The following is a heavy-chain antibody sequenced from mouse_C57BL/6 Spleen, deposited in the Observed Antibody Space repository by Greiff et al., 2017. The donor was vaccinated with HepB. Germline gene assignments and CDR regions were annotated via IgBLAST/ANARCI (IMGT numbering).Heavy chain of an antibody. V-gene: IGHV14-4*01. J-gene: IGHJ2*01. CDR3: TTAFNDYYGSSHFDY. Sequence: EVQLQQSGAELVRPGASVKLSCTASGFNIKDDYMHWVKQRPEQGLEWIGWIDPENGDTEYASKFQGKATITADTSSNTAYLQLSSLTSEDTAVYYCTTAFNDYYGSSHFDYWGQGTTLTVSS. CDR2: IDPENGDT. CDR1: GFNIKDDY. D-gene: IGHD1-1*01.